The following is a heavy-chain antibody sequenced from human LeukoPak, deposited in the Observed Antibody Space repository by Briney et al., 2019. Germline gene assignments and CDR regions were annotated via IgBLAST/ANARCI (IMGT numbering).Heavy chain of an antibody. J-gene: IGHJ4*02. CDR1: GFTLSSYW. CDR2: ISTSGSYI. Sequence: GGSLRLSCAASGFTLSSYWMNWVRQAPGKGLEWVSSISTSGSYIYFADSLKVRFTISRDNAENSLYLQMNSLRAEDTAVYYCARMGYCSGGSCSYFFDYWGQGTLVTVSS. D-gene: IGHD2-15*01. CDR3: ARMGYCSGGSCSYFFDY. V-gene: IGHV3-21*01.